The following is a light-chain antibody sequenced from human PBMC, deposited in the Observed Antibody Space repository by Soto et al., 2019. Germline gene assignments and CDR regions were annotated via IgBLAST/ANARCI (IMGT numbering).Light chain of an antibody. CDR1: QSISSW. J-gene: IGKJ1*01. CDR3: QQYNSYPST. V-gene: IGKV1-5*01. Sequence: DIQMTQSPSTLSASVGDRVTITWRASQSISSWLAWYQQKPGKAPTLLIYDASSLESGVPSRFSGSGSETEFTLTISSLQPDDFAMYYCQQYNSYPSTFGQGTKVDI. CDR2: DAS.